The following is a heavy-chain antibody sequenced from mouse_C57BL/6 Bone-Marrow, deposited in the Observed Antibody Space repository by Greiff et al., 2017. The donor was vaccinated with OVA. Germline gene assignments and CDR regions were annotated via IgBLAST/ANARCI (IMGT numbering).Heavy chain of an antibody. V-gene: IGHV1-64*01. CDR2: IHPNSGST. D-gene: IGHD1-1*01. J-gene: IGHJ3*01. Sequence: QVHVKQPGAELVKPGASVKLSCKASGYTFTSYWMHWVKQRPGQGLEWIGMIHPNSGSTNYNEKFKSKATLTVDKSSSTAYMQLSSLTSEDSAVYYCARSAYYYGSSSFAYWGQGTLVTVSA. CDR1: GYTFTSYW. CDR3: ARSAYYYGSSSFAY.